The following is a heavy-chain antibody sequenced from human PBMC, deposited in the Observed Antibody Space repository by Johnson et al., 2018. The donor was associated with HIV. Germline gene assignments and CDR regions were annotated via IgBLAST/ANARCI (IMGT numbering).Heavy chain of an antibody. CDR1: GFTFSSYG. V-gene: IGHV3-30*03. CDR2: ISYDGSNK. D-gene: IGHD1-26*01. Sequence: QVQLVESGGGVVQPGRSLRLSCAASGFTFSSYGMHWVRQAPGKGLEWVAVISYDGSNKYSADSVKGRFTISRDNSKNTLYLQMNSLGAEDTAVYYCARDGPRGSYGAFDIWGQGTMVTVSS. CDR3: ARDGPRGSYGAFDI. J-gene: IGHJ3*02.